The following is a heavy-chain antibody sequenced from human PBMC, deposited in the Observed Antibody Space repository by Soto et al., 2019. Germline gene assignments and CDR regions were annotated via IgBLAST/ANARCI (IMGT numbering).Heavy chain of an antibody. CDR2: ISGSGGST. CDR1: GVRVRSSA. D-gene: IGHD3-9*01. CDR3: ARGSAYDILTGYYAL. Sequence: ASSGVRVRSSAVSGAHQTTGKGLEWVSAISGSGGSTYYADSVKGRFTISRDNSKNTLYLQMNSLRAEDTAVYHCARGSAYDILTGYYALWGQGTLVSVSS. V-gene: IGHV3-23*01. J-gene: IGHJ4*02.